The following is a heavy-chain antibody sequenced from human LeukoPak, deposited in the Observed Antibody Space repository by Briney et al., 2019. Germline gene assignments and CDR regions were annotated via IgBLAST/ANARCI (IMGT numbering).Heavy chain of an antibody. Sequence: GGSLRLSCAASGFTFSDYYMSWIRQAPGKGLEGVSYISSSGSTIYYADSVKGRFTISRDNAKNSLSLQMNSLRAEDTAVYYCASAEVWFGETGSFDYWGQGTLVTVSS. CDR3: ASAEVWFGETGSFDY. CDR1: GFTFSDYY. V-gene: IGHV3-11*01. CDR2: ISSSGSTI. D-gene: IGHD3-10*01. J-gene: IGHJ4*02.